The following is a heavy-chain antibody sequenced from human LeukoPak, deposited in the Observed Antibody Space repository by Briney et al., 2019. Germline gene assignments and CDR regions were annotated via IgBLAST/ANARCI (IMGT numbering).Heavy chain of an antibody. CDR3: ARDRAYGKFYYDY. J-gene: IGHJ4*02. CDR1: GFIVSNYY. Sequence: GGSLRLSCAASGFIVSNYYMSWVRQAPGKGLEWVSVIYSGVTTYYADSVKGRFTISRDNPKNTLYLQMNSLRAEDTAIYYCARDRAYGKFYYDYWGQGTLVTVSS. V-gene: IGHV3-66*01. CDR2: IYSGVTT. D-gene: IGHD5-12*01.